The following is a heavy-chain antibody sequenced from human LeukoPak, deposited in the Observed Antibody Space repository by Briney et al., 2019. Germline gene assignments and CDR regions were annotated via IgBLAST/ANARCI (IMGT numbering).Heavy chain of an antibody. D-gene: IGHD4-17*01. CDR1: GFTVSSIY. Sequence: GGSLRLSCAASGFTVSSIYMSWVRQAPGKGLEWVSVIYSGGSTYYADSVKGRFAISRDSSKNTLYFQMNSLRAEDTAVYYCARGKRYGEWYFDYWGQGTLVTVSS. CDR3: ARGKRYGEWYFDY. CDR2: IYSGGST. V-gene: IGHV3-66*01. J-gene: IGHJ4*02.